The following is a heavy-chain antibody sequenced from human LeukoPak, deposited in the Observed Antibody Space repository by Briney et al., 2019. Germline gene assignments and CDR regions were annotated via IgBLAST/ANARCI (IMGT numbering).Heavy chain of an antibody. J-gene: IGHJ4*02. CDR3: AGGVVPAAMRPAIDY. V-gene: IGHV1-2*02. CDR2: INPNSGGT. CDR1: GYTFTGYY. Sequence: ASVKVSCKASGYTFTGYYMHWVRQAPGQGLEWMGWINPNSGGTNYAQKFQGRVTMTRDTSISTAYMELSRLRSDDTAVYYCAGGVVPAAMRPAIDYWGQGTLVTVSS. D-gene: IGHD2-2*01.